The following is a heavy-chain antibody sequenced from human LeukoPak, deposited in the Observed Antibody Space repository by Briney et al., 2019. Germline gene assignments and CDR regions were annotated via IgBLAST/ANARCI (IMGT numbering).Heavy chain of an antibody. CDR2: IYYSGST. CDR3: AVLSLSRDY. J-gene: IGHJ4*02. V-gene: IGHV4-39*07. Sequence: SETPSLTCTVSGGSISSSSYYWGWIRQPPGKGLEWIGSIYYSGSTYYNPSRKSRVTISVDTSKNQFSLKLSSVTAADTAVYYCAVLSLSRDYWGQGTLVTVSS. D-gene: IGHD2/OR15-2a*01. CDR1: GGSISSSSYY.